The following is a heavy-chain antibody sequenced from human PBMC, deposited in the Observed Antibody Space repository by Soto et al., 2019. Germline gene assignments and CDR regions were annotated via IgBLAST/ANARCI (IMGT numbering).Heavy chain of an antibody. CDR3: ASDDAPDQPSSYAFDI. Sequence: PGGSLRLSCAASGFTFSSYSMNWVRQAPGKGLEWVSSISSSSSYIYYADSVKGRFTISRDNAKNSLYLQMNSLRAEDTAVYYCASDDAPDQPSSYAFDIWGQGTMVTVS. CDR1: GFTFSSYS. J-gene: IGHJ3*02. V-gene: IGHV3-21*01. CDR2: ISSSSSYI.